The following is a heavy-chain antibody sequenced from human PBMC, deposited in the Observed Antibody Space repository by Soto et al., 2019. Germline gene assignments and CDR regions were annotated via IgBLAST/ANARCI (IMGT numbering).Heavy chain of an antibody. CDR2: ISLSGNT. J-gene: IGHJ4*02. CDR1: GGSITNTDW. Sequence: SETLSLTCAVSGGSITNTDWWTWVRQPPGMGLEWVGDISLSGNTNYNPSLEGRAAIPLDKSRNQFSLILNSVTAADTAVYYCASRGSSGPFWGQGTLVTVSS. CDR3: ASRGSSGPF. V-gene: IGHV4-4*02. D-gene: IGHD3-22*01.